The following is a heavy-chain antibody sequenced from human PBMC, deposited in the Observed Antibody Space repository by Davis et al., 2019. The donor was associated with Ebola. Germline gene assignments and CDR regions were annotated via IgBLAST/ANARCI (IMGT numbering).Heavy chain of an antibody. CDR1: AFTFSSYG. J-gene: IGHJ6*02. Sequence: GGSLRLSCAASAFTFSSYGMNWVRQAPGKGLEWVANIKQDGSEKYYVDSVKGRFTISRDNTKNSLYLQMNSLRAEDTAVYYCARPSSIYYYGMDVWGQGTTVTVSS. CDR2: IKQDGSEK. CDR3: ARPSSIYYYGMDV. D-gene: IGHD6-6*01. V-gene: IGHV3-7*01.